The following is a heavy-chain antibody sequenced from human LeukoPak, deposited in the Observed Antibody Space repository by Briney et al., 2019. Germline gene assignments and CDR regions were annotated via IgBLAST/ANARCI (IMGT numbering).Heavy chain of an antibody. CDR3: ARHFPYYYDSSGYSSSRYYYYYMDV. Sequence: SETLSLTCTVSGGSISSSNYYWGWVRQPPGKGLEWIGSIYYSGSSYYNPSLKSRVTISVDTSKNRFSLKLSSVTAADTAVYYCARHFPYYYDSSGYSSSRYYYYYMDVWGKGTTVTVSS. CDR1: GGSISSSNYY. D-gene: IGHD3-22*01. CDR2: IYYSGSS. V-gene: IGHV4-39*01. J-gene: IGHJ6*03.